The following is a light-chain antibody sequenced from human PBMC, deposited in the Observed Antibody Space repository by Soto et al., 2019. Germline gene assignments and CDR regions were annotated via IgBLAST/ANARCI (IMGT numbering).Light chain of an antibody. V-gene: IGKV1-5*03. J-gene: IGKJ1*01. CDR2: KAS. CDR3: QHYHSYSEA. Sequence: DIQMTQSPSTLSGSVGDIVTITCRASKTISSWLAWYQQKPGKDPKLLIYKASTLKSGVPSRFSGSGSGTEFTLTISSLQPYHFAPYYCQHYHSYSEAFGQGTNEELK. CDR1: KTISSW.